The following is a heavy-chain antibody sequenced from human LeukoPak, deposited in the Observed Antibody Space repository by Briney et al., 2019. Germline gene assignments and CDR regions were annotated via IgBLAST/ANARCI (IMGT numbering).Heavy chain of an antibody. CDR1: GFTFSNYA. Sequence: GGSLRLSCAASGFTFSNYAMSWVRQAPGKGLEWVSSISGSGGSTYYADSVKGRFTISRDNSKNTLFLQMNSLRAEDTAVYYCAKDGDSGSYSHYYGMDVWGQGTTVTVSS. J-gene: IGHJ6*02. CDR2: ISGSGGST. V-gene: IGHV3-23*01. CDR3: AKDGDSGSYSHYYGMDV. D-gene: IGHD3-10*01.